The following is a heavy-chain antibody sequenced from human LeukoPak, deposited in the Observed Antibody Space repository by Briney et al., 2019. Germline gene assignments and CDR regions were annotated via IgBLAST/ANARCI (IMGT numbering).Heavy chain of an antibody. CDR3: AKDTASSWWYFDL. V-gene: IGHV3-23*01. CDR2: ITGSGGST. CDR1: GFTFSSSA. J-gene: IGHJ2*01. D-gene: IGHD5-18*01. Sequence: GGSLRLSCIASGFTFSSSAMSWVRQAPGKGLEWVSAITGSGGSTYYADSVKGRFTISRDNSKNTLYLQMNSLRAEDTAVYYCAKDTASSWWYFDLWGRGTLVTVSS.